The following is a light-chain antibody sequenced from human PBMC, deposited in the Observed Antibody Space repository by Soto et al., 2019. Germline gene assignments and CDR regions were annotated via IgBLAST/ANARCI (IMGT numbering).Light chain of an antibody. CDR3: QSYDSSLSGHVV. CDR1: SSNIGAGYD. V-gene: IGLV1-40*01. Sequence: QSVLTQPPSVSGAPGQRVTISCTGSSSNIGAGYDVHWYQQLPGTAPKLLIYGNTNRPSGVTDRFSGSKSGTSASLAITGLQPEDESDYYCQSYDSSLSGHVVFGGGTKLTVL. CDR2: GNT. J-gene: IGLJ2*01.